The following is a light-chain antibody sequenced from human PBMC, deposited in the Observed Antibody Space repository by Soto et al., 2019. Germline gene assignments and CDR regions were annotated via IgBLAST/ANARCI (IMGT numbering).Light chain of an antibody. Sequence: DIQMTQSPSTLSASVGDRVTITCRASQSISNRLAWYHQKPGKTPNLLIYDASNLGSGVPSRFSGSGSGTDFTLTISSLQPEDSATYYCQQLNSFPLTFGGGTKVDIK. J-gene: IGKJ4*01. CDR2: DAS. CDR1: QSISNR. V-gene: IGKV1-5*01. CDR3: QQLNSFPLT.